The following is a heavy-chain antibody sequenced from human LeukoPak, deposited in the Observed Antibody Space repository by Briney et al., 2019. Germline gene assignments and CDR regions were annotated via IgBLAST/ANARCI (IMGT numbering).Heavy chain of an antibody. CDR2: VTGTGHKT. Sequence: GESVRLSCAASGFILKKYGMTWVRQAPGKGLQWVAGVTGTGHKTFYADSAKGRFTISRDDANNTMSLHINSLRVEDSAIYYCTKDAKYCDSYLRHLDYFQYWGQGILVTVSS. J-gene: IGHJ4*02. CDR1: GFILKKYG. D-gene: IGHD2-21*01. CDR3: TKDAKYCDSYLRHLDYFQY. V-gene: IGHV3-23*01.